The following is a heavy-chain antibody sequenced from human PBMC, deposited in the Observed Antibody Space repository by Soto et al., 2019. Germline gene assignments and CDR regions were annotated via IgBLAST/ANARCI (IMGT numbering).Heavy chain of an antibody. CDR2: MNPNSGNT. D-gene: IGHD1-26*01. CDR3: ARQWELSGYYYGMDV. Sequence: QVQLVQSGAEVKKPGASVKVSCKASGYTFTSYDVNWVRQATGQGLEWMGWMNPNSGNTDFAQKFQGRVTMTRDTSISTAYMELSSLRSEDTAVYYCARQWELSGYYYGMDVWGQGTTVTVSS. CDR1: GYTFTSYD. J-gene: IGHJ6*02. V-gene: IGHV1-8*01.